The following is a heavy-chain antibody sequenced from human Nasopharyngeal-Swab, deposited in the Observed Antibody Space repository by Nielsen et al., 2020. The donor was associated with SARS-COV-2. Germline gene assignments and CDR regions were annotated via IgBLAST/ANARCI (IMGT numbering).Heavy chain of an antibody. V-gene: IGHV1-18*01. D-gene: IGHD3-16*01. J-gene: IGHJ4*02. Sequence: ASVKVSCKTSRYTFTSYGISGVRQAPGQGLEGLGSISVQYGYTNYPQKPQGRVTKTTDTSTTTASMELRRLRSADTAVYYLARDSIAFGGPEGDYWGQGTLVTVSS. CDR3: ARDSIAFGGPEGDY. CDR2: ISVQYGYT. CDR1: RYTFTSYG.